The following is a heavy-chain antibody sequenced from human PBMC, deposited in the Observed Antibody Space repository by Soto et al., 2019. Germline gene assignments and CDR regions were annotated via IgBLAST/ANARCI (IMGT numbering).Heavy chain of an antibody. CDR3: ACIFSGGYSYGFYYNGMDV. D-gene: IGHD5-18*01. V-gene: IGHV4-39*01. J-gene: IGHJ6*02. CDR2: IFYSGST. Sequence: SETLSLTCTVSGGSISSSSYYWGWIRQPPGKGLEWIGSIFYSGSTYYNPSLKSRVTISVDTSKNQFSLKLSSVTAADTAVYYCACIFSGGYSYGFYYNGMDVWGQGTTVT. CDR1: GGSISSSSYY.